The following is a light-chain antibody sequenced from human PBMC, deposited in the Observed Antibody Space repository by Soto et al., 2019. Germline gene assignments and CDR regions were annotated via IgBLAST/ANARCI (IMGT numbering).Light chain of an antibody. CDR3: QQYTSSLIT. Sequence: ELQLTQSPGTLSLSRGERATRSWRGSQSVSSSCLAWYQQKTGQAPRLLIYGASSRATGIPDRFSGSGYGTDFNLTISGLQSEDFAVYYCQQYTSSLITFGQGTRLEIK. J-gene: IGKJ5*01. CDR1: QSVSSSC. CDR2: GAS. V-gene: IGKV3-20*01.